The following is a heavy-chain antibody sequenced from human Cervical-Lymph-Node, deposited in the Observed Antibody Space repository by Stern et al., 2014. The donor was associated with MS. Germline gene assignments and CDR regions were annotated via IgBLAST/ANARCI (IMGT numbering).Heavy chain of an antibody. V-gene: IGHV1-69*06. D-gene: IGHD4-17*01. CDR2: IIPIFDTP. CDR3: VLPSKVTTAAFDV. CDR1: GGTFTSFS. J-gene: IGHJ3*01. Sequence: QEQLVQSGAEVKKPGSSVNVSCKASGGTFTSFSINWVRQVPGQSLEWMGGIIPIFDTPNLAQKFQGRVTITADSSTNTVYMALNSLRSDDTAVYYCVLPSKVTTAAFDVWGRGTMVTVSS.